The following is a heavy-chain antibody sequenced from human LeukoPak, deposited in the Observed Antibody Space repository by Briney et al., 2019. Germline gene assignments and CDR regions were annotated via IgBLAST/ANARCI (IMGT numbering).Heavy chain of an antibody. J-gene: IGHJ4*02. V-gene: IGHV1-2*02. CDR1: GSTFTDYF. Sequence: ASVKVCCKPSGSTFTDYFIHWVRQAPGQGLEWMGWIHPNSGATKSAEKFQGRVTLTRDTSITTVYMELSRLSSDDTAVYYCARDIVVVSDTRGFDYWGQGTLVTVSS. CDR3: ARDIVVVSDTRGFDY. CDR2: IHPNSGAT. D-gene: IGHD2-21*01.